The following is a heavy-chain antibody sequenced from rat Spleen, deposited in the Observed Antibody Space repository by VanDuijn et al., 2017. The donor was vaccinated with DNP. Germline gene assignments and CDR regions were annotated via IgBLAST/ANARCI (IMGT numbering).Heavy chain of an antibody. V-gene: IGHV5-7*01. J-gene: IGHJ2*01. CDR2: ISCDGSDI. Sequence: EVQLVESGGGLVQPGRSLKLSCAASGFTFSDYVMAWVRQAPKKGLEWVATISCDGSDIYYRDSVKGRFTRSRDNARGTLYLQMDSLRSEDTGTYYCASRPPPTRGPFDYWGQGVTGTVS. CDR3: ASRPPPTRGPFDY. CDR1: GFTFSDYV. D-gene: IGHD1-4*01.